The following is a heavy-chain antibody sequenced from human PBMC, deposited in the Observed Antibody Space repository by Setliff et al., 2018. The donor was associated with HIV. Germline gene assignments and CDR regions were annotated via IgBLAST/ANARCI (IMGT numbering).Heavy chain of an antibody. CDR1: GGSFNGYY. Sequence: SETLSLTCAVYGGSFNGYYWGWIRQPPGKGLEWIGTISYTGSTYYDPSLKSRVTISVDTSKNQFSLKLTSVTAADTAVYYCARRIDNSGTFPDKNWFDTWGQGSLVTVSS. CDR3: ARRIDNSGTFPDKNWFDT. CDR2: ISYTGST. J-gene: IGHJ5*02. V-gene: IGHV4-34*01. D-gene: IGHD3-10*01.